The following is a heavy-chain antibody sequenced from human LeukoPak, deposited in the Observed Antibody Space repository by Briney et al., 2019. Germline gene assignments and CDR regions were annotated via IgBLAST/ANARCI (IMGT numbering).Heavy chain of an antibody. J-gene: IGHJ6*02. D-gene: IGHD6-6*01. CDR1: GFSFSDYD. Sequence: GGSLRLSCVASGFSFSDYDMYWVRQAAGRGLEWVSALGTNGDAYYLGSVRGRFTISRENVKDSLYLQMNSLGVEDTAVYYCAREWRGIASHYHGMDVWGQGTTVTVSS. CDR2: LGTNGDA. V-gene: IGHV3-13*01. CDR3: AREWRGIASHYHGMDV.